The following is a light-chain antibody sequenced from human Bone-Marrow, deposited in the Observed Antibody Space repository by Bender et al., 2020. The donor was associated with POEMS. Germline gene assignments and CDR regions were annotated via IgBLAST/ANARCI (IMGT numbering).Light chain of an antibody. Sequence: SYVLAQPPSMSVAPGKTAKITCGENNIRTKSVHWYRQKPGQAPVLVVFDGSDRPSGIPDRISGSTSGNTATLTINRVEAGDEAAYYCQVWDSSSDHYVFGSGTKVTVL. CDR1: NIRTKS. V-gene: IGLV3-21*03. J-gene: IGLJ1*01. CDR2: DGS. CDR3: QVWDSSSDHYV.